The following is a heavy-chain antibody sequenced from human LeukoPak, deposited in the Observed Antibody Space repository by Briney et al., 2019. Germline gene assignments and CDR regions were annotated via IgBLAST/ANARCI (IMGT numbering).Heavy chain of an antibody. CDR1: AFTFSVYW. V-gene: IGHV3-7*05. D-gene: IGHD3-10*01. CDR3: VRDGIRDIPGIIAIRYDY. J-gene: IGHJ4*02. CDR2: IKEDGSDK. Sequence: GGSLRLSCSASAFTFSVYWMTWVRQAPGKGLEWVATIKEDGSDKYYVDSVRGRFTISRDNAENSLYLQMNSLTAEDTALYYCVRDGIRDIPGIIAIRYDYWGQGTLVTVSS.